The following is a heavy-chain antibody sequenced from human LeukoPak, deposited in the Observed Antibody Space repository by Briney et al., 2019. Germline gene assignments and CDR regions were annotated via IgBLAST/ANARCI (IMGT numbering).Heavy chain of an antibody. CDR1: GYSISSGYS. CDR3: ARPKGYNWNDGSRWFDP. Sequence: SETLSLTCSVSGYSISSGYSWGWIWQPPGKGLEWIGSISHSGTTYYNPSLKSRVTISVDTSKNQFSLKLRSVTAADTAVYYCARPKGYNWNDGSRWFDPWGQGTLVTVSS. CDR2: ISHSGTT. D-gene: IGHD1-1*01. V-gene: IGHV4-38-2*02. J-gene: IGHJ5*02.